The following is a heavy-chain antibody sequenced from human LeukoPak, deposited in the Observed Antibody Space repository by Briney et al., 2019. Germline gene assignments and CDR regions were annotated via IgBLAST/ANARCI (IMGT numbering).Heavy chain of an antibody. J-gene: IGHJ3*02. D-gene: IGHD3-10*01. CDR1: DESFSGYY. CDR2: IDHSGST. V-gene: IGHV4-34*01. CDR3: ARGNRPYGEHEAFDI. Sequence: PSETLSHTCAVYDESFSGYYCSWIRQPPRKGLEWIGEIDHSGSTNYNPSLQSRVTISVDTSKNQFSPKVSSVSAADTAVYYCARGNRPYGEHEAFDIWGHGTTVTVSP.